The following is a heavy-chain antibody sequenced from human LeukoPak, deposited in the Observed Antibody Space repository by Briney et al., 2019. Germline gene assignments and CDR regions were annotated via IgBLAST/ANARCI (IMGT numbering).Heavy chain of an antibody. J-gene: IGHJ6*03. V-gene: IGHV4-4*07. D-gene: IGHD4-17*01. CDR3: AREPLTTGLYYYCYMDV. CDR1: GGSISSYY. Sequence: AETLSLTCTVSGGSISSYYWSWVRQPAGKGLEWIGRIYTSGSTNYNPSLKSRVTMSVDTSKNQFSLKLSSVTAADTAVYYCAREPLTTGLYYYCYMDVWGKGTTVTVSS. CDR2: IYTSGST.